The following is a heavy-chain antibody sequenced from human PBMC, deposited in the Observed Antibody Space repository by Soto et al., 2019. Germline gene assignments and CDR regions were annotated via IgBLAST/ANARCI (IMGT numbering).Heavy chain of an antibody. D-gene: IGHD2-15*01. CDR1: GGSISSGGYY. CDR2: IYYSGST. J-gene: IGHJ6*02. CDR3: AGTSYCSGGSCYSFSDYYYGMDV. Sequence: SETLSLTCTVSGGSISSGGYYWSWIRQHPGKGLEWIGYIYYSGSTYYNPSLKSRVTISVDTSKNQFSLKLSSVTAADTAAYYCAGTSYCSGGSCYSFSDYYYGMDVWGQGTTVTVSS. V-gene: IGHV4-31*03.